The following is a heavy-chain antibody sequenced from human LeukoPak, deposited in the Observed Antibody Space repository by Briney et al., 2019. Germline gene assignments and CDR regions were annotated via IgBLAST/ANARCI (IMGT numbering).Heavy chain of an antibody. D-gene: IGHD3-10*01. CDR1: GFTFITYS. V-gene: IGHV3-48*01. CDR2: ISSSSSTI. CDR3: ARELAYYGSGTTNDY. Sequence: GGSLRLSCAASGFTFITYSMNWVRQAPGKGLEWVSYISSSSSTIYYADSVKGRFTISRDNAKNSLYLQMNSLRAEDTALYYCARELAYYGSGTTNDYWGQGTLVTVSS. J-gene: IGHJ4*02.